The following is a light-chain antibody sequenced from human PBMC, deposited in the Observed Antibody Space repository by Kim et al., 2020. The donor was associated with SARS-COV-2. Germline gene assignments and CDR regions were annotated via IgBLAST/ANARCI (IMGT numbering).Light chain of an antibody. J-gene: IGKJ5*01. CDR3: QQRGIRPIT. CDR2: DTS. V-gene: IGKV3-11*01. CDR1: QSISSS. Sequence: LSPGERATLSCRASQSISSSLAWYQQKPGQSPRLLIYDTSTRATGIPARFSGGGSGTDFTLTINSLEPEDFAVYYCQQRGIRPITFGQGTRLEIK.